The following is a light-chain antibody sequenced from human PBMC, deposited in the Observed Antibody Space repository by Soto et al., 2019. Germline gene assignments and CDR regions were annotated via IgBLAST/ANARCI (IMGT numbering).Light chain of an antibody. CDR3: QQYHNWWT. CDR1: QSVSSN. V-gene: IGKV3-15*01. CDR2: GAS. Sequence: EIVMTQSPATLSVSPGERVTLSCGASQSVSSNLAWYQQKPGQAPRLLIYGASTRATGIPARFSGSGSGTEFTLTISSLQSEDFAVYYCQQYHNWWTFGQGTKVDIK. J-gene: IGKJ1*01.